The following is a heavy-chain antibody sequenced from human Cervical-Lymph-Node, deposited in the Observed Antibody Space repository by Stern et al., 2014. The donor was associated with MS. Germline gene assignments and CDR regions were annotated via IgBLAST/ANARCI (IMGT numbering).Heavy chain of an antibody. J-gene: IGHJ5*02. V-gene: IGHV4-59*01. CDR2: SYYTGST. CDR1: GDSISGNY. CDR3: ARVVVLAGIRWFDP. Sequence: QVQLQESGPGLVKPSETLSLTCTVSGDSISGNYWSWIRQPPGKGLEWIGYSYYTGSTSYNPSLKSRVTISIDSSKTQFSLSLNSVTAADTAVYYCARVVVLAGIRWFDPWGQGILVSVSS. D-gene: IGHD2-15*01.